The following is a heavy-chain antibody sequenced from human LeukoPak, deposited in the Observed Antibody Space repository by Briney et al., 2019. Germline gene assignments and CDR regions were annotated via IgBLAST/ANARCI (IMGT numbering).Heavy chain of an antibody. CDR2: INAGNGNT. CDR1: GYTFTSYA. D-gene: IGHD3-22*01. CDR3: ARSYYYDSSGYYYVDYYYYYGMDV. Sequence: ASVKVSCKASGYTFTSYAMHWVRQAPGQRLEWMGWINAGNGNTKYSQKFQGRVTITRDTSASTAYIELSSLRSEDTAVYYCARSYYYDSSGYYYVDYYYYYGMDVWGQGTTVTVSS. V-gene: IGHV1-3*01. J-gene: IGHJ6*02.